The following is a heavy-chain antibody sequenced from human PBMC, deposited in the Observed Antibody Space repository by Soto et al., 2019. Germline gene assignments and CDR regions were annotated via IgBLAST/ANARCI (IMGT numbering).Heavy chain of an antibody. D-gene: IGHD2-15*01. CDR1: GDSISTVDYF. Sequence: SETLSLTCSISGDSISTVDYFWAWIRQPPGQALEYIGYIYKSTTTYYNPSFESRVAISLDTSKSQFSLTVTSVTAADTAVYFCARGRYCLTGRCFPNWFDSWGQGTLVTVSS. J-gene: IGHJ5*01. CDR2: IYKSTTT. CDR3: ARGRYCLTGRCFPNWFDS. V-gene: IGHV4-30-4*01.